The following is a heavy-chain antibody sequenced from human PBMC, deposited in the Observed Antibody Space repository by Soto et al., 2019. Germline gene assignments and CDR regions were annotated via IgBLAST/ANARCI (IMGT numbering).Heavy chain of an antibody. CDR3: AREGSPADY. V-gene: IGHV1-18*04. CDR1: GGTFSNYA. D-gene: IGHD3-10*01. CDR2: ISAYNGNT. Sequence: GASVKVSCKASGGTFSNYALSWVRQAPGQGLEWMGWISAYNGNTNYAQKLQGRVTMTTDTSTSTAYMELRSLRSDDTAVYYCAREGSPADYWGQGTLVTVSS. J-gene: IGHJ4*02.